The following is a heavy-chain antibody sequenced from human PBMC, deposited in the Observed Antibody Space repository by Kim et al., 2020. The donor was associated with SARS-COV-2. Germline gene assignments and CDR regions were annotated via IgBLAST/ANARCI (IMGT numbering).Heavy chain of an antibody. CDR3: ARHRLHYDSSGYYLGDAF. V-gene: IGHV4-34*01. J-gene: IGHJ3*01. CDR2: INHSGST. D-gene: IGHD3-22*01. CDR1: GGSFSGYY. Sequence: SETLSLTCAVYGGSFSGYYWSWIRQPPGKGLEWIGEINHSGSTNYNPSLKSRVTISVDTSKNQFSLKLSSVTAADTAVYYCARHRLHYDSSGYYLGDAF.